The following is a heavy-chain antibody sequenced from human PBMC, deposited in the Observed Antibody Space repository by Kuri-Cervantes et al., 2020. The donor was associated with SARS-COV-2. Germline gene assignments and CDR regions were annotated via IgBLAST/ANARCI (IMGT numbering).Heavy chain of an antibody. CDR2: ISSSSSYT. V-gene: IGHV3-11*05. CDR3: ARDQAPTNKYWNDANYYYYMDI. D-gene: IGHD1-1*01. J-gene: IGHJ6*03. Sequence: GESLKISCAASGFTVSSNYMSWVRQAPGKGLEWVSYISSSSSYTNYADSVKGRFTISRDNAKNSLYLQMNSLRAEDTAVYYCARDQAPTNKYWNDANYYYYMDIWGKGTTVTVSS. CDR1: GFTVSSNY.